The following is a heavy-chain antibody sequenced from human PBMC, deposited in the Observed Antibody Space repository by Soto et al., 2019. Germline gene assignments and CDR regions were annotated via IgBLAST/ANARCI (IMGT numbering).Heavy chain of an antibody. D-gene: IGHD3-3*01. J-gene: IGHJ6*02. CDR3: ARVRTIWSGYSYGMDV. CDR2: INSDGSST. V-gene: IGHV3-74*01. CDR1: GFTFSSYW. Sequence: AGRSLRLSCAASGFTFSSYWMHWVRQAPGKGLVWVSRINSDGSSTSYADSVKGRFTISRDNAKSTLYLQMNSLRAEDTAVYYCARVRTIWSGYSYGMDVWGQGTTVTVSS.